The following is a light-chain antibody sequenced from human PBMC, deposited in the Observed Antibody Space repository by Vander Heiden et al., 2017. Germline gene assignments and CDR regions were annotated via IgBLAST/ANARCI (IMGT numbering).Light chain of an antibody. CDR1: QSVVNY. Sequence: QMTKSPSSLSASLGDTVTITCRTSQSVVNYLNWYQQKPGKAPQLLIDRTSTVQSGVPSRFSGSGSGTDFSLTIRSIQPEDSATYYCQQSYTTLLTFGGGTKLGI. J-gene: IGKJ4*01. V-gene: IGKV1-39*01. CDR3: QQSYTTLLT. CDR2: RTS.